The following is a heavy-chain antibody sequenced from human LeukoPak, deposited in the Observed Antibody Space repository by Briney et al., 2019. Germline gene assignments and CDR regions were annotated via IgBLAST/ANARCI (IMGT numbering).Heavy chain of an antibody. J-gene: IGHJ6*02. CDR1: AGSIRSAGYY. CDR2: IYYSGST. CDR3: ARAGFFGGKDV. Sequence: SQTLSLTCTVSAGSIRSAGYYWGWIRQRPGKGLEWIGFIYYSGSTYYNSSLKSRVTISVDTSRNQFSLQLISVTAADTAIYFCARAGFFGGKDVWGQGTTVTVSS. V-gene: IGHV4-31*03. D-gene: IGHD3-3*01.